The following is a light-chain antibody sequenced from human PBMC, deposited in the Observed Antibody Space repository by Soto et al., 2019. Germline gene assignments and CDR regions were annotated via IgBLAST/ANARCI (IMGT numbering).Light chain of an antibody. CDR3: VLYMGSGISV. V-gene: IGLV8-61*01. Sequence: QTVVTQEPSFSVSPGRTVTLTCGLSSGSVSTRYYPSWYQQTPGQAPRTLIYSTNTRSSGVPDRFSGSILGNKAALTITWAQADDESDSYCVLYMGSGISVFGGGTKLTVL. CDR2: STN. CDR1: SGSVSTRYY. J-gene: IGLJ2*01.